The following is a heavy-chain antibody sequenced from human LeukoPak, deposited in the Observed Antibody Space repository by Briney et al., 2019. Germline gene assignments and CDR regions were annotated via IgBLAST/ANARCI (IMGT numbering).Heavy chain of an antibody. V-gene: IGHV3-23*01. CDR1: GFSFSDYG. D-gene: IGHD6-13*01. CDR2: ISGSGGST. J-gene: IGHJ3*02. Sequence: PGGSLRLSCAASGFSFSDYGIHWVRQAPGKGLEWVSAISGSGGSTYYADSVKGRFTISRDNSKNTLYLQMNSLRAEDTAVYYCAKDLPYSSSLPTEVRDAFDIWGQGTMVTVSS. CDR3: AKDLPYSSSLPTEVRDAFDI.